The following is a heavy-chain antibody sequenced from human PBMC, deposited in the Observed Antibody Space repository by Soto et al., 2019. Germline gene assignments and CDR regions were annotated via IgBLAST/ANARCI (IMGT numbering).Heavy chain of an antibody. CDR2: IIPIFGTA. CDR1: GGTFSSYA. Sequence: SVKVSCKASGGTFSSYAISWVRQAPGQGLEWMGGIIPIFGTANYAQKFQGRVTITADESTSTAYMELSSLRSEDTAVYYCARDFDTYYYDSSGYYYGSFFDYWG. D-gene: IGHD3-22*01. J-gene: IGHJ4*01. V-gene: IGHV1-69*13. CDR3: ARDFDTYYYDSSGYYYGSFFDY.